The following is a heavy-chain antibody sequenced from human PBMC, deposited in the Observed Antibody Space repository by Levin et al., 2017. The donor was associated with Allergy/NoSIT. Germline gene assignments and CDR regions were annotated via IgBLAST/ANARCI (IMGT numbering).Heavy chain of an antibody. Sequence: SETLSLTCTVSGDSISTYYWSWIRQPPGKGLEWIGYIYYTGNTNYNPSLKNRVTISVDTSKNQLSLKLSSVTAADTAVYYCARDKNTYGFDYWGQGALVTVSS. CDR3: ARDKNTYGFDY. CDR2: IYYTGNT. J-gene: IGHJ4*02. V-gene: IGHV4-59*01. CDR1: GDSISTYY. D-gene: IGHD5-18*01.